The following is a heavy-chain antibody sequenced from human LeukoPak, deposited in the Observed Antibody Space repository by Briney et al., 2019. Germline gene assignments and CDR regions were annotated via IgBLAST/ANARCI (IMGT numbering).Heavy chain of an antibody. CDR1: GYTFTGYY. CDR2: INPNSGGT. Sequence: ASVKVSCKASGYTFTGYYMRWVRQAPGQGLEWMGWINPNSGGTNYAQKFQGRVTMTRDTSISTAYMELSRLRSDDTAVYYCARDRSNYDFWSGSFDYWGQGTLVTVSS. D-gene: IGHD3-3*01. J-gene: IGHJ4*02. V-gene: IGHV1-2*02. CDR3: ARDRSNYDFWSGSFDY.